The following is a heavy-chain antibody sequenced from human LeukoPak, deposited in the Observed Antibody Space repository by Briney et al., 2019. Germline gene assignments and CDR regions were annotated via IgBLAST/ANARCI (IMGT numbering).Heavy chain of an antibody. CDR3: AGDYSSASYRFDY. Sequence: SETLSLTCTVSGGSISSGGYYWSWIRQHPGKGLEWIGYIYYSGSTYYNPSLKSRVTISVDTSKNQFSLKLSSVTAADTAVYYCAGDYSSASYRFDYWGQGTLVSVSS. CDR1: GGSISSGGYY. J-gene: IGHJ4*02. D-gene: IGHD3-10*01. V-gene: IGHV4-31*03. CDR2: IYYSGST.